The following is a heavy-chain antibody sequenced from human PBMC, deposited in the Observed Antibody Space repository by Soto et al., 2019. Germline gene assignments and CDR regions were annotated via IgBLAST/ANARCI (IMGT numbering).Heavy chain of an antibody. J-gene: IGHJ6*02. D-gene: IGHD3-9*01. CDR2: IYYSGST. V-gene: IGHV4-30-4*01. Sequence: PSETLSLTCTVSGGSISSGDYYWSWIRQPPGKGLEWIGYIYYSGSTYYNPSLKSRVTISVDTSKNQFSLKLSSVTAADTAVYYCARELRYFDWLLGAYGMDVWGQGTTVTVSS. CDR1: GGSISSGDYY. CDR3: ARELRYFDWLLGAYGMDV.